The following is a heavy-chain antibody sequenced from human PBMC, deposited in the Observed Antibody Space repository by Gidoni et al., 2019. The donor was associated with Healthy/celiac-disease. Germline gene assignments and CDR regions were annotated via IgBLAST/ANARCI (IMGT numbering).Heavy chain of an antibody. J-gene: IGHJ6*03. CDR3: ARGEGVPAAIKPGGGNYYYYYYMDV. V-gene: IGHV4-34*01. CDR1: GGSFSGSY. CDR2: SNHSGST. D-gene: IGHD2-2*01. Sequence: QVQLQQCGAGLLKPSETLSLTCAVYGGSFSGSYCSWIRQPPGKGLEWMGESNHSGSTNYNPSLKSRVTISVDTSKNQFSLKLSSVTAADTAVYYCARGEGVPAAIKPGGGNYYYYYYMDVWGKGTTVTVSS.